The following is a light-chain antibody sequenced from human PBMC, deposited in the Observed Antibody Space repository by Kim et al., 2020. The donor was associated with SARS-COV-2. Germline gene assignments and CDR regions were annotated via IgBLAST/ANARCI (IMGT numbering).Light chain of an antibody. CDR1: SLRSYY. J-gene: IGLJ2*01. V-gene: IGLV3-19*01. CDR3: NSRAEV. Sequence: SSELTQDPAVSVALGQTVRITCQGDSLRSYYASWYQQKPGQAPVLVIYGKNNRPSGIPDRFSGSSSGNTASLTIPGAQAEDEADYYCNSRAEVFGGGTQL. CDR2: GKN.